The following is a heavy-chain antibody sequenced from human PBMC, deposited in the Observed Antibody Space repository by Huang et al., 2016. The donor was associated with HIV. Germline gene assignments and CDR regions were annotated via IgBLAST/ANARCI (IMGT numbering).Heavy chain of an antibody. J-gene: IGHJ4*02. CDR2: IAYDGSNK. CDR1: GFTFSSYV. CDR3: AREDDYGGN. V-gene: IGHV3-30-3*01. Sequence: QVQMVESGGGVVQPGRSLRLSCAASGFTFSSYVMYWVRQAPGKELESVAVIAYDGSNKYYADSVQGRFTISRDNSKNTLYLQMNGLRTEDTAVYYCAREDDYGGNWGQGTLVTVSS. D-gene: IGHD4-17*01.